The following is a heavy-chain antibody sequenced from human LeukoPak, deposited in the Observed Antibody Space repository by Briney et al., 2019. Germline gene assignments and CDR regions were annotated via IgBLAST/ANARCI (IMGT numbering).Heavy chain of an antibody. V-gene: IGHV4-59*01. CDR1: GASIKTYS. CDR3: ARDKGPYWYFDL. Sequence: PSETLFLTCTVSGASIKTYSWNWIRQPPGKGLEWIGNIYYSGTTDYNPSLKSRVTISVDTSKNQVSLKVRSVTAADTAVYYCARDKGPYWYFDLWGRGTLVTVSS. CDR2: IYYSGTT. J-gene: IGHJ2*01.